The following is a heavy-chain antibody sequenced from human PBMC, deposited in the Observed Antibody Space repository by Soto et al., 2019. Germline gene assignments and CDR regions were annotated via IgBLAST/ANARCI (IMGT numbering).Heavy chain of an antibody. CDR1: GFTFSSYA. Sequence: GGSLRLSCAASGFTFSSYAMSWVRQAPGKGLEWVSAISGSGGSTYYADSVKGRFTISRDNSKNTLYLQMNSLRAEDTAVYYCAKYRQIPFTMVRGVTQATRDYWGQGTLVTVSS. CDR2: ISGSGGST. CDR3: AKYRQIPFTMVRGVTQATRDY. V-gene: IGHV3-23*01. D-gene: IGHD3-10*01. J-gene: IGHJ4*02.